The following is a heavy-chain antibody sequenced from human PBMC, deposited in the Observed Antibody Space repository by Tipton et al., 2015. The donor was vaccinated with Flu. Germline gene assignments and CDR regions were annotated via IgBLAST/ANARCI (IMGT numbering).Heavy chain of an antibody. CDR2: IFRTGST. CDR3: ARQAGRGNEYSYGLEAYFDY. D-gene: IGHD5-18*01. Sequence: TLSLTCTISGQSISSDYYWGWIRQPPGKGLEWIGNIFRTGSTYHNPSLRSRVTISVDTSKNQFSLKVFSVTAADTAVYYCARQAGRGNEYSYGLEAYFDYWGQGNLVTVSS. CDR1: GQSISSDYY. V-gene: IGHV4-38-2*02. J-gene: IGHJ4*02.